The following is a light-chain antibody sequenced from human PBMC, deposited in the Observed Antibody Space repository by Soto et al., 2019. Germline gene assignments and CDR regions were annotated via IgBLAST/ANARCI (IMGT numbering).Light chain of an antibody. V-gene: IGLV1-40*01. CDR1: SSNIGAGYD. Sequence: VLTQPPSVSGAPGQRVTISCTGSSSNIGAGYDVHWYQQHPGKVPKLLIHEVSNRPSGVSNRFSGSKSGNTASLTISGLQAEDEADYYCLSKTSSISYVFGTGTKVTVL. J-gene: IGLJ1*01. CDR2: EVS. CDR3: LSKTSSISYV.